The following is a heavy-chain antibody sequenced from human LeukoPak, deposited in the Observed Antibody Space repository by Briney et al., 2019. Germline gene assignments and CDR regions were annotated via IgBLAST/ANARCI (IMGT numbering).Heavy chain of an antibody. CDR3: ASGGATVVVFGY. V-gene: IGHV4-59*12. D-gene: IGHD4-23*01. J-gene: IGHJ4*02. CDR2: IYYSGST. Sequence: SETLSLTCTVSGSSMSPYHWGWIRQPPGKGLEWTGYIYYSGSTNYNPSLKSRVTISVDTSKNQFSLKLSSVTAADTAVYYCASGGATVVVFGYWGQGTLVTVSS. CDR1: GSSMSPYH.